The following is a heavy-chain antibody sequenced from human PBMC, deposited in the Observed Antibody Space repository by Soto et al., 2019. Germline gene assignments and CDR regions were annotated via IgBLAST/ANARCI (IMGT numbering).Heavy chain of an antibody. V-gene: IGHV2-5*02. CDR2: IYWDDDK. Sequence: QITLKESGPTLVKPTQTLTLTCTFSGFSLSTSGVGVGWIRQPPGKALEWLALIYWDDDKRYSPSLKSRLTITKDTAKIPVVLTMTNMDPVDTDTYDFSHRLIKGGDFYWGQGPLVTVSS. D-gene: IGHD1-26*01. CDR3: SHRLIKGGDFY. CDR1: GFSLSTSGVG. J-gene: IGHJ4*02.